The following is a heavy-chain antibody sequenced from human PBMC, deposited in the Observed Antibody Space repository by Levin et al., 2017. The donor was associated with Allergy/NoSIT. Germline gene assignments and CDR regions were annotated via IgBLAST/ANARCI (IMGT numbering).Heavy chain of an antibody. CDR2: IKSKADGGAA. Sequence: GGSLRLSCAASGFSFSNAWMTWVRQAPGKGLEWVGRIKSKADGGAADFAAPVKGRFIISRDDSKNTLYLQMNSLKSEDTAVYYCTTYCLYSGLYYFDDWGQGTLVTVSS. V-gene: IGHV3-15*01. CDR1: GFSFSNAW. D-gene: IGHD4-11*01. J-gene: IGHJ4*02. CDR3: TTYCLYSGLYYFDD.